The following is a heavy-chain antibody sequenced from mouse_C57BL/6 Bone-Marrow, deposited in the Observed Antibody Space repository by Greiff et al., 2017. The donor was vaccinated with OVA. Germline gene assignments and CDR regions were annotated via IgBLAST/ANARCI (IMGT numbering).Heavy chain of an antibody. Sequence: QVQLQQSGAELVRPGASVTLSCKASGYTFTDYEMHWVKQTPVHGLEWIGAIDPETGGTAYNQKFKGKAILTADKSSSTAYMELRNLTSEYSAVYYCTGYYGSSSYYYAMDYWGQGTSVTVSS. CDR1: GYTFTDYE. CDR2: IDPETGGT. CDR3: TGYYGSSSYYYAMDY. V-gene: IGHV1-15*01. J-gene: IGHJ4*01. D-gene: IGHD1-1*01.